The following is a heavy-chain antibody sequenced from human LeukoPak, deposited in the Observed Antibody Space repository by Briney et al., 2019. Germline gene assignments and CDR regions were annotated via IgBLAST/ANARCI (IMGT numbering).Heavy chain of an antibody. CDR3: AKDLGYEVRGLMKNNNFDP. Sequence: GRSPRLSCAASGFTFSSYGIHWVRQAPGKGLDWVAFISYDGSNKYYADSVQGRFTISRDNSKDTLYLQMNSLRAEDTAVYYCAKDLGYEVRGLMKNNNFDPWGQGTLVTVSS. CDR1: GFTFSSYG. V-gene: IGHV3-30*18. J-gene: IGHJ5*02. D-gene: IGHD3-10*01. CDR2: ISYDGSNK.